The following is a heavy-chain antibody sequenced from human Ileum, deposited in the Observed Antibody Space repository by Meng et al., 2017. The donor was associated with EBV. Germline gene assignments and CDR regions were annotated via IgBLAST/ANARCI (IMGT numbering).Heavy chain of an antibody. CDR1: GFSFSSYA. Sequence: EVELLETGGGSLQTGGSPTRSCVAAGFSFSSYALTWVRQAPGNGLEWVSGISVRGTRKSYADSVKGRFIISRDNTENAIYLQMHSLRVEDTATYYCTYAPLSDWGQGTLVTVSS. J-gene: IGHJ4*02. CDR3: TYAPLSD. CDR2: ISVRGTRK. D-gene: IGHD2-2*01. V-gene: IGHV3-23*01.